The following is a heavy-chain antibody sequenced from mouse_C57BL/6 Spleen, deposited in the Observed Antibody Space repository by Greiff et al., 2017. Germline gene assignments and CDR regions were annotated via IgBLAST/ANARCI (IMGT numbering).Heavy chain of an antibody. Sequence: QVQLQQPGAELVRPGSSVKLSCKASGYTFTSYWMHWVKQRPIQGLEWIGNIDPSDSETHYNQKFKDKATLTVDKSSSTAYMQLSSLTSEDSAVYFCARPYDYDSWFAYWGNGILVTVSA. CDR1: GYTFTSYW. V-gene: IGHV1-52*01. CDR2: IDPSDSET. D-gene: IGHD2-4*01. CDR3: ARPYDYDSWFAY. J-gene: IGHJ3*01.